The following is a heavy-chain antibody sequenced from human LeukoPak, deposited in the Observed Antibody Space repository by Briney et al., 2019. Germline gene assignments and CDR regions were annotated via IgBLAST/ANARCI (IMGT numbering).Heavy chain of an antibody. CDR1: GFTFSTSA. V-gene: IGHV3-23*01. CDR2: ISGSGDST. D-gene: IGHD2-15*01. CDR3: ARCMLGSGGSCTFDY. Sequence: PGGSLRLSCAASGFTFSTSAMSWVRQAPGKGLEWVSGISGSGDSTYYVDSVKGRFTVSRDNAKNSLYLQMNSLRAEDTAVYYCARCMLGSGGSCTFDYWGQGTLVTVSS. J-gene: IGHJ4*02.